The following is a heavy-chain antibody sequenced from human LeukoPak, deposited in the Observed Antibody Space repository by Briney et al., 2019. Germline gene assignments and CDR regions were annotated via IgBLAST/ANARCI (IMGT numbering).Heavy chain of an antibody. Sequence: PGGSLRLSCAASGFSVFSNYMTWVRQAPGKGLEWVAVSYRRDTTFHADAVKGRFIISTDSSRKTVYLQMNSLRVDDTAMYYCARIYGNSTIADAFDIWGQGTMVIVSS. J-gene: IGHJ3*02. CDR1: GFSVFSNY. D-gene: IGHD2-21*01. CDR3: ARIYGNSTIADAFDI. V-gene: IGHV3-53*01. CDR2: SYRRDTT.